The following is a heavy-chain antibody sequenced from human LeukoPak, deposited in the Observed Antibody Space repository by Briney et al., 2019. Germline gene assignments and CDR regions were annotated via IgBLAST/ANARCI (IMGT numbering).Heavy chain of an antibody. D-gene: IGHD2-2*02. CDR2: ISAYNGNT. Sequence: ASVKVSCKASGYTFTSYGISWVRQAPGQGLEWMGWISAYNGNTNYAQKLQGRVTMTTDTSTSTAYMELRSLRSDDTAVYYCARDRWDIVVVPAAIKGPRAWYFDLWGRGTLVTVSS. V-gene: IGHV1-18*01. CDR1: GYTFTSYG. CDR3: ARDRWDIVVVPAAIKGPRAWYFDL. J-gene: IGHJ2*01.